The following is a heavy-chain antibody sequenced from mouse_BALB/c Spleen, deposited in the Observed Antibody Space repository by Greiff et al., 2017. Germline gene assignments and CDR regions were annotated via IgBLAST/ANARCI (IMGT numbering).Heavy chain of an antibody. V-gene: IGHV1-63*02. CDR2: IYPGGGYT. CDR1: GYTFTNYW. J-gene: IGHJ2*01. Sequence: VQLQQSGAELVRPGTSVKISCKASGYTFTNYWLGWVKQRPGHGLEWIGDIYPGGGYTNYNEKFKGKATLTADTSSSTTYMQLSSLTSGDSAVYFCARGATVVATGGTDFDYWGQGTTLTVSS. D-gene: IGHD1-1*01. CDR3: ARGATVVATGGTDFDY.